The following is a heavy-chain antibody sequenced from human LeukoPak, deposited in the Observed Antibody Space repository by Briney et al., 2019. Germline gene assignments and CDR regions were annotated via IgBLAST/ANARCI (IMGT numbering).Heavy chain of an antibody. Sequence: ASVKVSCKASGYTFTSYYMHWVRQAPGQGLEWMGIINPSGGSTSYAQKLQGRVTMTTDTSTSTAYMELRSLRSDDTAVYYCARGSGYDEEAFDYWGQGTLVTVSS. V-gene: IGHV1-46*01. J-gene: IGHJ4*02. CDR1: GYTFTSYY. CDR2: INPSGGST. D-gene: IGHD5-12*01. CDR3: ARGSGYDEEAFDY.